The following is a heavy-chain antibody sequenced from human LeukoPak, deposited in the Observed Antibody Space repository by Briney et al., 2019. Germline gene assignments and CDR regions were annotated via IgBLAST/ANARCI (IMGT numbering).Heavy chain of an antibody. D-gene: IGHD2-2*01. V-gene: IGHV3-74*01. Sequence: GGSLRLSCAASGFTFSSYWMHWVRQAPGKGLVWVSRINTDGSSTNYADSVKGRLTISRDNSKNTLYLQMNSLRVEDTAVYYCARDLRYCSSTSCYGWFDPWGQGTLVTVSS. J-gene: IGHJ5*02. CDR2: INTDGSST. CDR1: GFTFSSYW. CDR3: ARDLRYCSSTSCYGWFDP.